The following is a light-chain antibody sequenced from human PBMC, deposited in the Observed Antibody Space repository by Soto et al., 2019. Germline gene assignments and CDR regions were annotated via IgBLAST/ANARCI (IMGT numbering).Light chain of an antibody. CDR1: QDIGNF. CDR3: QQSYNTPT. CDR2: VAS. J-gene: IGKJ5*01. Sequence: DIQMTQSPSSLSAFVGDRVTITCRASQDIGNFLAWSQQKPGKAAKVLIYVASSLQSGAPSRFSGSGSGTDFTLTISNLQPEDLATYYCQQSYNTPTFGQGTRLEIK. V-gene: IGKV1-39*01.